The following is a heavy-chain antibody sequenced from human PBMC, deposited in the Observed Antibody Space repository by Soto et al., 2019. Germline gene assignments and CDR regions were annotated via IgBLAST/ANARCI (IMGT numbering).Heavy chain of an antibody. CDR1: GGPFSSYA. Sequence: SVKVSCKASGGPFSSYAISWVRQAPGQGLECMGGILPIFGTANYAQNFQGRVTIPADESTSTAYMELSSLRSEDTAVYYCARGTRYRGYYYGMDVWGQGTTVTVSS. CDR3: ARGTRYRGYYYGMDV. J-gene: IGHJ6*02. D-gene: IGHD1-20*01. CDR2: ILPIFGTA. V-gene: IGHV1-69*13.